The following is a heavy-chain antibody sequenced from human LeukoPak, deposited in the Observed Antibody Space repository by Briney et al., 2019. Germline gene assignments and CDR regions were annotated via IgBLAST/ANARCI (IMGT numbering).Heavy chain of an antibody. Sequence: GGSLRLSCAASGFTFSSYWMSWVRQAPGKGLEWVANIKQDGSEKYYVDSVKGRFTISRDNAKNSLYLQMNSLRAEDTAVYYCAKDPTNYDILTGYYLIYWGQGTLVTVSS. V-gene: IGHV3-7*03. CDR1: GFTFSSYW. CDR3: AKDPTNYDILTGYYLIY. J-gene: IGHJ4*02. D-gene: IGHD3-9*01. CDR2: IKQDGSEK.